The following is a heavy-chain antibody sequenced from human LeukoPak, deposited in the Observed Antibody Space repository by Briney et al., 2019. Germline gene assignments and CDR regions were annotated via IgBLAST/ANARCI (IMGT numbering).Heavy chain of an antibody. CDR3: ASVYCSGGSCYSRHFDY. J-gene: IGHJ4*02. CDR1: GGSFSGYY. V-gene: IGHV4-34*01. CDR2: INHSGST. D-gene: IGHD2-15*01. Sequence: SETLSLTCAVYGGSFSGYYWSWIRQPPGKGLEWIGEINHSGSTNYNPSLKSRVTISVDSSKNQFSLKLSSVTAADTAVYYCASVYCSGGSCYSRHFDYWCQGTLVTVSS.